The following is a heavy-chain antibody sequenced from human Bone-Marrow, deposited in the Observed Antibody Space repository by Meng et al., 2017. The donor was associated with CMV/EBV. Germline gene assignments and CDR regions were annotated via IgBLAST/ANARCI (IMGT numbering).Heavy chain of an antibody. V-gene: IGHV3-11*04. Sequence: GGPLRSSCAPSGFSFINFLISWIRKAPGKGLEWISSISGRGGTTYYAESVKGRFTISRDNAKNSVFLQMKSLKVDDTAVYYCARDRYYNASGRWGLDPWGQGTMVTVSS. CDR3: ARDRYYNASGRWGLDP. CDR2: ISGRGGTT. J-gene: IGHJ5*02. D-gene: IGHD3-10*01. CDR1: GFSFINFL.